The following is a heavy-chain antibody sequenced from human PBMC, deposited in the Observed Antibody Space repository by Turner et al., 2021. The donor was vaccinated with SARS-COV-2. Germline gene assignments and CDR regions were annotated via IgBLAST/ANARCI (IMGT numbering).Heavy chain of an antibody. CDR1: GGSISSSSYY. CDR2: IYYSGST. J-gene: IGHJ4*02. V-gene: IGHV4-39*01. D-gene: IGHD5-18*01. Sequence: QLQLQESGPGLVKPSETLSLTCSVSGGSISSSSYYCGWIRQPPGKGLAWIGSIYYSGSTYYNPSLKSRVTISVDTSKNQFSLKLSSATAADTAVYYCASPDTAMVTWPQGFDYWGQGTLVTVSS. CDR3: ASPDTAMVTWPQGFDY.